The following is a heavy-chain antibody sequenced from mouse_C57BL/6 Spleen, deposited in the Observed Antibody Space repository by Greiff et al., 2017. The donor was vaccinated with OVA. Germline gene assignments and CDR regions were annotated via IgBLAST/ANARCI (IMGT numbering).Heavy chain of an antibody. CDR3: ARKNAYGSSYDAMDY. Sequence: QVQLKESGPGLVQPSQSLSITCTVSGFSLTSYGVHWVRQSPGKGLEWLGVIWSGGSTDYNAAFISRLSISKDNSKSQVFFKMNSLQADDTAIYYCARKNAYGSSYDAMDYWGQGTSVTVSS. J-gene: IGHJ4*01. CDR2: IWSGGST. CDR1: GFSLTSYG. V-gene: IGHV2-2*01. D-gene: IGHD1-1*01.